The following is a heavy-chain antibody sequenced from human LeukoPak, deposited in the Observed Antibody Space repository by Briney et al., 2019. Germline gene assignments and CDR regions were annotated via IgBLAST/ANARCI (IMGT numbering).Heavy chain of an antibody. CDR3: ARWAWNDGAYWYFDL. V-gene: IGHV1-2*02. J-gene: IGHJ2*01. CDR2: LNPKSGDT. CDR1: GYTFTDNY. Sequence: GASVKVSCQTSGYTFTDNYLHWVRQAPGQGLEWMGWLNPKSGDTKSAQKFQGRVIVTGDTSINTAYMELKSLRSDDTAVYYCARWAWNDGAYWYFDLWGPGTLVSVSS. D-gene: IGHD1-1*01.